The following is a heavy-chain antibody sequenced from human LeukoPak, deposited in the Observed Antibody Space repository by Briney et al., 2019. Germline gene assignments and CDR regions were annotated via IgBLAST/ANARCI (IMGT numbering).Heavy chain of an antibody. Sequence: GGSLRLSCAASGFTVSSNYMSWVRQAPGKGLEWVSVIYSGGSTYYADSVKGRSTISRDNSKNTLYLQMNSLRAEDTAVYYCARDSLGGYNFDYWGQGTLVTVSS. CDR3: ARDSLGGYNFDY. CDR1: GFTVSSNY. CDR2: IYSGGST. D-gene: IGHD5-12*01. J-gene: IGHJ4*02. V-gene: IGHV3-66*01.